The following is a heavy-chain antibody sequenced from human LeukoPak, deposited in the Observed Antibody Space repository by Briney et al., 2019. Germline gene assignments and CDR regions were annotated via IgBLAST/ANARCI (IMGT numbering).Heavy chain of an antibody. CDR1: GFTFSSYG. J-gene: IGHJ4*02. CDR3: LYSSSSGDY. CDR2: ISYDGSNK. D-gene: IGHD6-13*01. Sequence: PGRSLRLSCAASGFTFSSYGMHWVRRAPGKGLEWVAVISYDGSNKYYADSVRGRFTISRDNSKNTLYLQMNSLRAEDTAVYYCLYSSSSGDYWGQGTLVTVSS. V-gene: IGHV3-30*03.